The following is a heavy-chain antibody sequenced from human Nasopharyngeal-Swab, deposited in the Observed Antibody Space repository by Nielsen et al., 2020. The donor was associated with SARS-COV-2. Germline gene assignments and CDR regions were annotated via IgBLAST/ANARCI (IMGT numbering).Heavy chain of an antibody. Sequence: SETLSLTCTVSGGSISSYYWSWIRQPPGKGLEWIGYIYYSGSTNYNPSLKSRVTISVDTSKNQFSLKLSSVTAADTAVYYCARGVPHGYYYMDVWGKGTTVTVSS. CDR3: ARGVPHGYYYMDV. CDR1: GGSISSYY. V-gene: IGHV4-59*12. CDR2: IYYSGST. J-gene: IGHJ6*03. D-gene: IGHD6-6*01.